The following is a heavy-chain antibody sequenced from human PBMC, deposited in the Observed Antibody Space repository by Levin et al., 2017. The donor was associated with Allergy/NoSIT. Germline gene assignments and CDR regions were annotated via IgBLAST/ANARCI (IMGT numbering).Heavy chain of an antibody. CDR3: ARLAPDIVATMRRNYYYMDV. J-gene: IGHJ6*03. Sequence: SQTLSLTCTVSGGSIRSSSYYWGWIRQPPGKGLEWIGSIYYSGSTYYNPSLKSRVTISVDTSKNQFSLKLSSVTAADTAVYYCARLAPDIVATMRRNYYYMDVWGKGTTVTVSS. V-gene: IGHV4-39*01. D-gene: IGHD5-12*01. CDR2: IYYSGST. CDR1: GGSIRSSSYY.